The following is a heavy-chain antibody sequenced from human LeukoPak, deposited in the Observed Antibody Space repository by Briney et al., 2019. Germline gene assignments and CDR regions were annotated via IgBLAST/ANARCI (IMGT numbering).Heavy chain of an antibody. CDR2: IYYSGST. Sequence: SETLSLTCTVSGGSISSYYWSWIRQPPGKGLEWIGYIYYSGSTNYNPSLKSRVTISVDTSKNQFSLKLSSVTAADTAVYYCARHVRYCSGGSCYGLNDYWGQGTLVTVSS. CDR1: GGSISSYY. CDR3: ARHVRYCSGGSCYGLNDY. V-gene: IGHV4-59*01. J-gene: IGHJ4*02. D-gene: IGHD2-15*01.